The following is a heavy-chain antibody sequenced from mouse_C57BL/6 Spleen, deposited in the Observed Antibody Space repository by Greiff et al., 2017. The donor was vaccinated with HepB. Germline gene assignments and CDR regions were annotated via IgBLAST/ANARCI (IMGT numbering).Heavy chain of an antibody. V-gene: IGHV1-15*01. CDR2: IDPETGGT. CDR1: GYTFTDYE. J-gene: IGHJ1*03. Sequence: QVQLKQSGAELVRPGASVTLSCKASGYTFTDYEMHWVKQTPVHGLEWIGAIDPETGGTAYNQKFKGKAILTADKSSSTAYMELRSLTSEDSAVYYCTRRGLITTVVATSYWYFDVWGTGTTVTVSS. CDR3: TRRGLITTVVATSYWYFDV. D-gene: IGHD1-1*01.